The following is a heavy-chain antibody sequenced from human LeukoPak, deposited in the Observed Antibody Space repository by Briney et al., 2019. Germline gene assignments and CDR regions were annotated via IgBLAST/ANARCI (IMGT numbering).Heavy chain of an antibody. V-gene: IGHV4-4*02. J-gene: IGHJ4*02. Sequence: SETLSLTCGVSGGSITNTNYWTWVRQPPGKGLEWIGEVNLQRSTNYNPSLMGRVAIAVDTSENHISLQLTSVTAADSPVYYCAREGGPYRPLDYSGQGTLVTVSS. CDR3: AREGGPYRPLDY. CDR1: GGSITNTNY. CDR2: VNLQRST.